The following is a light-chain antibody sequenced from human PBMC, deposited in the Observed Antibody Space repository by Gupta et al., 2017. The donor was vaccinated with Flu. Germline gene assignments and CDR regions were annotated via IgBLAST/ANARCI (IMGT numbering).Light chain of an antibody. Sequence: NFMLPPPHSASAPPGKTITISCTRSSGSIATNYVQWYQQRPGSSPTTVIYEDDQRLSGVPDRFSGSIDSSSNSASLTISGLKTEDEADYYCQSYDSINRCVVFGGGTKLTVL. J-gene: IGLJ2*01. CDR3: QSYDSINRCVV. CDR2: EDD. V-gene: IGLV6-57*01. CDR1: SGSIATNY.